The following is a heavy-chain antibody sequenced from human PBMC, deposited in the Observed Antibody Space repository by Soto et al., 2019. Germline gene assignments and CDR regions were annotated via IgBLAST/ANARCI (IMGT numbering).Heavy chain of an antibody. J-gene: IGHJ6*02. D-gene: IGHD3-10*01. CDR3: ARVGTMVRGVIITVENGMDV. V-gene: IGHV3-74*01. CDR2: INSDGSST. CDR1: GFTFSSYW. Sequence: GGSLRLSCAASGFTFSSYWMHWVRQAPGKGLVWVSRINSDGSSTSYADSVKGRFTISRDNAKNTLYLQMNSLRAEDTAVYYCARVGTMVRGVIITVENGMDVWGQGTTVTVSS.